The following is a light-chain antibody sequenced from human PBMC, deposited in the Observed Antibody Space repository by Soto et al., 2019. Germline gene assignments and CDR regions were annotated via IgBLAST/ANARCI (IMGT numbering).Light chain of an antibody. CDR2: NYV. CDR1: SSNIGAGYG. Sequence: QSVLTQPPSVSGAPGQRVTISCAGTSSNIGAGYGVHWYQQLPGRAPKLLIHNYVNRPSGVPDRFSGSKSGTSASLAITGLQGDDEGDYYCQSYDSSLSVVFGGGTKLTVL. CDR3: QSYDSSLSVV. V-gene: IGLV1-40*01. J-gene: IGLJ2*01.